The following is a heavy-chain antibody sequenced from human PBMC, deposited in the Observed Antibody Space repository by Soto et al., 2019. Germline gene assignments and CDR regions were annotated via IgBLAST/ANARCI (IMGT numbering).Heavy chain of an antibody. V-gene: IGHV3-30*18. Sequence: QVQLVESGGGVVQPGRSLRLSCAASGFTFSSYGMHWVRQAPGKGLEWVAVISYDGSNKYYADSVKGRFTISRDNSKNTLYLQMNSLIAEDTAVYYCAKDNYRRTYYYYGMDVWGQGTTVTVSS. CDR1: GFTFSSYG. D-gene: IGHD4-4*01. CDR2: ISYDGSNK. CDR3: AKDNYRRTYYYYGMDV. J-gene: IGHJ6*02.